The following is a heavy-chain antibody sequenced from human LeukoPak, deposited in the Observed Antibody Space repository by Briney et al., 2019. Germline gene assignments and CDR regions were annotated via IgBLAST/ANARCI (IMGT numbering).Heavy chain of an antibody. CDR1: GFTFSSYT. D-gene: IGHD2-15*01. CDR3: ARDLVVAANSGAFVI. V-gene: IGHV3-21*01. CDR2: ISSSSYI. Sequence: GGSLRLSCAASGFTFSSYTMNWVRQAPGKGLEWVSSISSSSYIYYADAVKGRFTISRDNAKNSLFPQMNSLRAEDTAVYYCARDLVVAANSGAFVIWGQGTMVTVSS. J-gene: IGHJ3*02.